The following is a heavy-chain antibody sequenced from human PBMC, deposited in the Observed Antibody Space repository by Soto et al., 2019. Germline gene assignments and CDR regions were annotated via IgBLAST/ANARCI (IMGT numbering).Heavy chain of an antibody. CDR1: GGSISPYY. CDR3: ARYSGTYYVY. D-gene: IGHD1-26*01. Sequence: QVQLQESGPGLVKPSETLSLTCSVSGGSISPYYWTWIRQSPGKGLEWIGFISYSGSTSYNPSLKSRLTISVDTSKSQFSLKLSSVTAADTAVYYCARYSGTYYVYWGQGTLVTVSS. V-gene: IGHV4-59*01. CDR2: ISYSGST. J-gene: IGHJ4*02.